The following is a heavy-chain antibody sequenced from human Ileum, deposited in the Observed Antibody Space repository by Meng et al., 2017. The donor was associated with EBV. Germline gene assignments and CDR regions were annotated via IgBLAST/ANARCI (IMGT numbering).Heavy chain of an antibody. D-gene: IGHD3-10*01. Sequence: QGQVVQSGAEVKKPGASVKVPCKASGYTFTGYYMHWVRQAPGQGLEWMGRINPNSGGTNYAQKFQGRVTMTRDTSISTAYMELSRLRSDDTAVYYCARVGYGSGSFRFDYWGQGTLVTASS. V-gene: IGHV1-2*06. CDR2: INPNSGGT. CDR3: ARVGYGSGSFRFDY. CDR1: GYTFTGYY. J-gene: IGHJ4*02.